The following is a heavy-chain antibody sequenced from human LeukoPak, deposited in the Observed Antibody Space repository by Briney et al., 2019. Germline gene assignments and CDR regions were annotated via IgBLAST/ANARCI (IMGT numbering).Heavy chain of an antibody. CDR3: AREEWSGWYRVDY. CDR2: ISYDGSNK. CDR1: GFTFSSYG. D-gene: IGHD6-19*01. V-gene: IGHV3-30*03. Sequence: PGRSLRLSCAASGFTFSSYGMHWVRQAPGKGLEWVAVISYDGSNKYYADSVRGRFTISRDNSKNTLYLQMNSLRAEDTAVYYCAREEWSGWYRVDYWGQGTLVTVSS. J-gene: IGHJ4*02.